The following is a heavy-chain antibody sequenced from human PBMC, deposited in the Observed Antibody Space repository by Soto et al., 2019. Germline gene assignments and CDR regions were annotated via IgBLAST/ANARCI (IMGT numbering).Heavy chain of an antibody. CDR2: ISAYNGNT. D-gene: IGHD3-22*01. V-gene: IGHV1-18*01. J-gene: IGHJ6*02. CDR1: GYTFTSYG. CDR3: AREVGYYDSSGYSPTYYYYGMDV. Sequence: ASVKVSCKASGYTFTSYGISWVRQAPGQGLEWMGWISAYNGNTNYAQKLQGRVTMTTETSTSTAYMELRSLRSDDTAVYYCAREVGYYDSSGYSPTYYYYGMDVWGQGTTVTVSS.